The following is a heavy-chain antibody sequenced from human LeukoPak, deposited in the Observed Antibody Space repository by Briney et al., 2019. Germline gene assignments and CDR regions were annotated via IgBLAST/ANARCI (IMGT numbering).Heavy chain of an antibody. CDR2: IYYSGST. CDR3: ARKPSGYYNPLFDY. J-gene: IGHJ4*02. D-gene: IGHD3-22*01. Sequence: PSETLSLTCTVSGGSISSGDYYWSWIRQPPGKGLEWIGYIYYSGSTYYNPSLKSRVTISVDTSKNQFSLKLSSVTAADTAVYYCARKPSGYYNPLFDYWGQGTLSPSPQ. CDR1: GGSISSGDYY. V-gene: IGHV4-30-4*01.